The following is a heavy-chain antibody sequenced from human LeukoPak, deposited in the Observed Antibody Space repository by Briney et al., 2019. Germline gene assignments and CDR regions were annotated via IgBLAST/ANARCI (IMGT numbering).Heavy chain of an antibody. D-gene: IGHD3-22*01. CDR2: ISWNSGSI. J-gene: IGHJ4*02. CDR3: AKDRGTMIVVYYFDY. V-gene: IGHV3-9*01. Sequence: GRSLRLSCAASGFTFDDHAMHWVRQAPGKGLEWVSGISWNSGSIGYADSVKGRFTISRDNAKNSLYLQMNSLRAEDTALYYCAKDRGTMIVVYYFDYWGQGTLVTVSS. CDR1: GFTFDDHA.